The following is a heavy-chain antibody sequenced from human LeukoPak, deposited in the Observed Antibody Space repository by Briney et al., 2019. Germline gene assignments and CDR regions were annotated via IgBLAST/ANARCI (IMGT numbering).Heavy chain of an antibody. CDR1: GFTFSSYA. CDR2: ISYDGSNK. V-gene: IGHV3-30-3*01. J-gene: IGHJ6*02. D-gene: IGHD3-3*01. Sequence: GGSLRLSCAASGFTFSSYAMHWVRQAPGKGLEWVAVISYDGSNKYYADSVKGRFTISRDNSKNTLYLQMNSLRVEDTAVYYCARDGAHLGSYYDFWSGYYPPSYYYYGMDVWGQGTTVTVSS. CDR3: ARDGAHLGSYYDFWSGYYPPSYYYYGMDV.